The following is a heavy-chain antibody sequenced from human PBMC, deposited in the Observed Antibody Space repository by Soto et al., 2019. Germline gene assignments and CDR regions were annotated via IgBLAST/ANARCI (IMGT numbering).Heavy chain of an antibody. V-gene: IGHV3-72*01. CDR2: ARNKAHSYTT. Sequence: EVQLVESGGGLVQPGGSLRLSCAASGFTFSDHHMDWVRQAPGKGLEWVGRARNKAHSYTTAYAASVKGRFTISRDDSKNSLSLQMNRLKTEETAVYFCAILMGTSFDLWGQGPLVTVSS. J-gene: IGHJ4*02. CDR1: GFTFSDHH. D-gene: IGHD2-8*01. CDR3: AILMGTSFDL.